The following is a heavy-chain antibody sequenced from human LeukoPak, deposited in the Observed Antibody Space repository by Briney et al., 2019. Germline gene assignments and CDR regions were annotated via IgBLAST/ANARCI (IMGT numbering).Heavy chain of an antibody. D-gene: IGHD3-10*01. J-gene: IGHJ6*03. CDR1: GFTFDDYG. CDR3: ARVRYGSGSYYNYYYYMDV. V-gene: IGHV3-20*04. Sequence: PGGSLRLSCAASGFTFDDYGMSWVRQAPGKGLEWVSGINWNGGSTGYADSVKGRFTISRDNAKNSLYLQMNSLRAEDTALYYCARVRYGSGSYYNYYYYMDVWGKGTTVTVSS. CDR2: INWNGGST.